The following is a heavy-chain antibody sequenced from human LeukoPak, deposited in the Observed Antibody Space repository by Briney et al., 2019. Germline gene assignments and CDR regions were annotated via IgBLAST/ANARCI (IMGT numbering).Heavy chain of an antibody. CDR2: IRYDGSNK. CDR3: AKQNWDDILTGYPALDY. D-gene: IGHD3-9*01. J-gene: IGHJ4*02. V-gene: IGHV3-30*02. CDR1: GFTFDDYG. Sequence: PGGSLRLSCAASGFTFDDYGMSWVRQAPGKGLEWVAFIRYDGSNKYYADSVKGRFTISRDNSKNTLYLQMNSLRAEDTAVYYCAKQNWDDILTGYPALDYWGQGTLVTVSS.